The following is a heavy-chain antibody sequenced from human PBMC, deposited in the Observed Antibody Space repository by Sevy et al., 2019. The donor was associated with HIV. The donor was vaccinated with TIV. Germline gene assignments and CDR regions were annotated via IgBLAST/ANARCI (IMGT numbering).Heavy chain of an antibody. CDR1: GFTFSSYG. V-gene: IGHV3-30*18. CDR2: ISSDGSNK. CDR3: AKTNGDYTHLDY. D-gene: IGHD4-17*01. Sequence: GGSLRLSCAASGFTFSSYGMHWVRQAPGKGLEWVAVISSDGSNKCYADSVKGRFTISRDNSKNTLYLQMNSLRAEDTAVYYCAKTNGDYTHLDYWGQGTLVTVSS. J-gene: IGHJ4*02.